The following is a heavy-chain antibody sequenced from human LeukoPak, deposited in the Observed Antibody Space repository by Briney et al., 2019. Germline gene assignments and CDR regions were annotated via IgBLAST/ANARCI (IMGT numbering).Heavy chain of an antibody. CDR3: ARGRLAVGYMDV. D-gene: IGHD6-19*01. Sequence: TSETLSLTCAVHGGSFSGYYWSWIRQPPGWGLEWIGEINYSGGTNYNPSLKSRVTISVDTSKNQFSLKLRSVTAADTAVYYCARGRLAVGYMDVWGKGTTVTVSS. CDR1: GGSFSGYY. J-gene: IGHJ6*03. V-gene: IGHV4-34*01. CDR2: INYSGGT.